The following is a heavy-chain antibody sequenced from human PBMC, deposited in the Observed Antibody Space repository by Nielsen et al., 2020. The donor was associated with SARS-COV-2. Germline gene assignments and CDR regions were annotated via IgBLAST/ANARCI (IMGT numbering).Heavy chain of an antibody. J-gene: IGHJ6*02. D-gene: IGHD3-10*01. CDR1: GYTFSSYA. CDR3: AKPVLRAGHYYGMDV. Sequence: GESLKISCAASGYTFSSYAMSWVRQAPGKGLEWVSAISGGGVSTYYADSVKGRFTISRDNSKNTLYLEMNSLRAEDTAVYYCAKPVLRAGHYYGMDVWGQGTTVTVSS. V-gene: IGHV3-23*01. CDR2: ISGGGVST.